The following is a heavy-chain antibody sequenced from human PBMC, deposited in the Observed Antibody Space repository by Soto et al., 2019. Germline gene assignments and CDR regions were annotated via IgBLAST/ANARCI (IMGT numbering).Heavy chain of an antibody. CDR1: GFTFSSYS. CDR3: ARALLFGGPEAFDY. Sequence: GGSLRLSCAASGFTFSSYSMNWVRQPPGKGLEWVSSISSSSNYIYYADSVKGRFTISRDNAKNSLYLQMNSLRAEDTAVYYCARALLFGGPEAFDYWGQGTLVTVSS. V-gene: IGHV3-21*01. J-gene: IGHJ4*02. CDR2: ISSSSNYI. D-gene: IGHD3-16*01.